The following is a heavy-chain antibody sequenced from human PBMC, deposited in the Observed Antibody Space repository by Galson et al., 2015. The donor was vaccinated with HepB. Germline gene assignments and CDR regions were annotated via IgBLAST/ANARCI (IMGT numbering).Heavy chain of an antibody. V-gene: IGHV3-11*01. CDR2: ISSSGSTI. CDR1: GFTFSDYY. Sequence: SLRLSCAASGFTFSDYYMSWIRQAPGKGLEWVSYISSSGSTIYYADSVKGRFTVSRDNAKNSLYLQMNSLRAEDTAVYYCAKGDSSKVGANMDVWGQGTTVTVSS. D-gene: IGHD2-21*02. J-gene: IGHJ6*02. CDR3: AKGDSSKVGANMDV.